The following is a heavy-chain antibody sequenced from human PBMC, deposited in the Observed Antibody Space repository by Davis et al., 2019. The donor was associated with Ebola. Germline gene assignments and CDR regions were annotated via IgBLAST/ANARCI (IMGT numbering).Heavy chain of an antibody. CDR2: ISSSSSYI. CDR3: ATGSSGYYYFDY. CDR1: GFTFSDYY. Sequence: GESLKISCAASGFTFSDYYMSWIRQAPGKGLEWVSSISSSSSYIYYADSVKGRFTISRDNSKNTLYLQMHSLRAEDTAVYYCATGSSGYYYFDYWGQGTLVTVSS. D-gene: IGHD3-22*01. J-gene: IGHJ4*02. V-gene: IGHV3-11*03.